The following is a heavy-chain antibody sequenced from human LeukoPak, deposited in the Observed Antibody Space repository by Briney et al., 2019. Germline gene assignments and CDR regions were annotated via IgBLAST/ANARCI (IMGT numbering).Heavy chain of an antibody. J-gene: IGHJ4*02. CDR2: ISGSGGST. CDR3: AREGYCSSTSCYREFDY. CDR1: GFTFSSYA. Sequence: GGSLRLSCAASGFTFSSYAMSWVRQAPGKGLEWVSAISGSGGSTYYADSVKGRFTTSRDNSKNTLYLQMNSLRAEDTAVYYCAREGYCSSTSCYREFDYWGQGTLVTVSS. D-gene: IGHD2-2*01. V-gene: IGHV3-23*01.